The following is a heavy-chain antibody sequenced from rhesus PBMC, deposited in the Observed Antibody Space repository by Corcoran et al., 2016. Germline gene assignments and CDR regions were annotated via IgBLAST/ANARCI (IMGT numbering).Heavy chain of an antibody. J-gene: IGHJ6*01. D-gene: IGHD4-23*01. Sequence: QVQLQESGPGLVKPSETLSLTCAVSGGSFSGYSWGWIRQPPGKGLEWIGYISGSSGSNDYNPSLKSRVTISTDTSKNQFSLKLSSVTAADTAVYYCARGSNYAGLDSWGQGVVVTVSS. V-gene: IGHV4-165*01. CDR2: ISGSSGSN. CDR1: GGSFSGYS. CDR3: ARGSNYAGLDS.